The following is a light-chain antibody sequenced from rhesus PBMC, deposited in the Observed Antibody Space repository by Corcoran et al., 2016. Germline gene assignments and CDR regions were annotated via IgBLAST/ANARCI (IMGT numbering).Light chain of an antibody. J-gene: IGKJ4*01. CDR1: QGISGD. V-gene: IGKV1-32*01. CDR3: QQYNILPLT. CDR2: YAT. Sequence: DIQMTQSPSSLSASVGDRVTITCRESQGISGDLNWYQQKPGKAPKLLIDYATRLESGVPSRLSGSGSRTDFTLTISSLQPDDFATYYCQQYNILPLTFGGVTKVEIK.